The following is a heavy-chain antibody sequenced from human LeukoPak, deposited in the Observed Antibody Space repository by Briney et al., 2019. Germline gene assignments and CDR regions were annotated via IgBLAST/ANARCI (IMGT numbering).Heavy chain of an antibody. CDR2: ISGSGGST. CDR3: AKGYYDFWSGYSPFDY. V-gene: IGHV3-23*01. J-gene: IGHJ4*02. D-gene: IGHD3-3*01. Sequence: PGGSLRLPCAASGFTFSSYGMSWVRQAPGKGLEWVSAISGSGGSTYYADSVKGRFTISRDNSKNTLYLQMNSPRAEDTAVYYCAKGYYDFWSGYSPFDYWGQGTLVTVSS. CDR1: GFTFSSYG.